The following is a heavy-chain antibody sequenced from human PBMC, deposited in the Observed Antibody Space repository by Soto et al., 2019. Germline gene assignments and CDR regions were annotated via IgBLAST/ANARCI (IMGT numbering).Heavy chain of an antibody. J-gene: IGHJ4*02. CDR2: ISGSGGST. D-gene: IGHD5-12*01. CDR3: AKDKIVATRGGPDY. Sequence: EVQLLESGGGLVQPGGSLRLSCAASGFTFSSYAMSWVRQAPGKGLEWVSAISGSGGSTYYADSVKGRFTISRDNSKNTLYLQMNSLRAEDTAVYDCAKDKIVATRGGPDYWGQGTLVTVSS. V-gene: IGHV3-23*01. CDR1: GFTFSSYA.